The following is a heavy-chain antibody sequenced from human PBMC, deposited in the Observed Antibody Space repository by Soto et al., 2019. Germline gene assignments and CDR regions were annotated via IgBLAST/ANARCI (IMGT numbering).Heavy chain of an antibody. CDR1: GFTFSSYS. V-gene: IGHV3-21*01. CDR3: ARGQYADYYYMDV. Sequence: EVQLVESGGGLVKPGGSLRLSCVVSGFTFSSYSMNWVRQAPGKGLEWVSSISSSSSYIHNADSGKGRFTISRDNGKNTVYLQMTSLRAEDTAVYYCARGQYADYYYMDVWGKGTTVTVSS. J-gene: IGHJ6*03. CDR2: ISSSSSYI. D-gene: IGHD2-2*01.